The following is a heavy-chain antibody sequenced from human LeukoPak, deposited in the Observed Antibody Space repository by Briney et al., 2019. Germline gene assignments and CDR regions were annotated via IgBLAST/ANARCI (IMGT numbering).Heavy chain of an antibody. V-gene: IGHV3-30*02. Sequence: GGSLRLSCAASGFTFRTHGINWVRQTPDKGLEWVAFINFDGTDKYYADSVKGRFTISRDNSKDTLYLQMNNMKDEDTAIYYGVVISFRAPCWGQGTLVTVSS. J-gene: IGHJ4*02. CDR3: VVISFRAPC. CDR1: GFTFRTHG. D-gene: IGHD2-21*01. CDR2: INFDGTDK.